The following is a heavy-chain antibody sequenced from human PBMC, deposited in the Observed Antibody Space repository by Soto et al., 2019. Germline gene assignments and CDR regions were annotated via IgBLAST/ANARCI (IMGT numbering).Heavy chain of an antibody. Sequence: QVQLVESGGGVVQPGRSLRLSCAASGFTFSNYAMHWVRQAPGKGLEWVAVISYDGSNKYYADSVKGRFTISRDNSKDTLYLQMNSLRAEVTAVYYCARANYDFWSGYWGQGYFDYWGQGTLVTVSS. D-gene: IGHD3-3*01. J-gene: IGHJ4*02. CDR2: ISYDGSNK. CDR3: ARANYDFWSGYWGQGYFDY. V-gene: IGHV3-30-3*01. CDR1: GFTFSNYA.